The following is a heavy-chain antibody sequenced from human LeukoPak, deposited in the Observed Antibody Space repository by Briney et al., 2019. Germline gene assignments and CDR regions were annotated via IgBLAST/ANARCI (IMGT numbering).Heavy chain of an antibody. Sequence: PGGSLRLSCAASGFTFSSYAMSWVRQAPGKGLEWVSAISGSGGSTYYADSVKGRFTISRDNSKNTLYLKMNSLRAEDTAVYYCAGSPYYYGSGSYYGDWGQGTLVTVSS. CDR3: AGSPYYYGSGSYYGD. CDR2: ISGSGGST. V-gene: IGHV3-23*01. D-gene: IGHD3-10*01. CDR1: GFTFSSYA. J-gene: IGHJ4*02.